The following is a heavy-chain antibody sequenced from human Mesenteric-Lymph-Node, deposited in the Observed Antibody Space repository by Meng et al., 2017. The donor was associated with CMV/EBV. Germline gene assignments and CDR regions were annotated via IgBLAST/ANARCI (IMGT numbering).Heavy chain of an antibody. Sequence: GESLKISCAASGFTFSSFPMSWVRQAPGKGLEWVSVIFSGGSITYSADSVKGRFTISRDNSKNTLYLQMNSLRAEDTAVYYCAKDWSTVTGSYYYGMDVWGQGTTVTVSS. CDR3: AKDWSTVTGSYYYGMDV. D-gene: IGHD4-11*01. V-gene: IGHV3-23*03. CDR1: GFTFSSFP. CDR2: IFSGGSIT. J-gene: IGHJ6*02.